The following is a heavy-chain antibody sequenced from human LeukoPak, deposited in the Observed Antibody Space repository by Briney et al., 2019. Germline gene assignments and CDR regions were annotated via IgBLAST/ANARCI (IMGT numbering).Heavy chain of an antibody. CDR3: TRDRAYKTFDY. CDR1: GFTFSSSW. J-gene: IGHJ4*01. Sequence: GGSLRLSCAASGFTFSSSWMTWVRQAPGKGLEWVAVIRPDGSEAAYVDSVIGRFTISRDNAKNSLFLQMISLRVEDTAVYYCTRDRAYKTFDYWGQEPWSPSP. V-gene: IGHV3-7*04. D-gene: IGHD3-16*01. CDR2: IRPDGSEA.